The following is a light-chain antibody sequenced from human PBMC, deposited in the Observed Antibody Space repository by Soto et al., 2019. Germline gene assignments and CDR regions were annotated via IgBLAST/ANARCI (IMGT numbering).Light chain of an antibody. V-gene: IGKV1-39*01. CDR1: RNILSY. J-gene: IGKJ2*01. CDR3: QQSYTTPHT. CDR2: AAS. Sequence: DIQVTQSPSSLSASVGDRVAITCRASRNILSYLNWYQQKSGKAPKLLIYAASNVQSGVPSRFSGSGSGTNFTLTISSLLPEDLGTYYCQQSYTTPHTFGQGTGLEIK.